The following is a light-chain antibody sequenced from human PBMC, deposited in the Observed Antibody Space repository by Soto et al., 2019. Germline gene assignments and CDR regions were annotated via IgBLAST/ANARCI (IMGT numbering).Light chain of an antibody. CDR2: DVN. CDR1: NSDVGGYNF. J-gene: IGLJ3*02. Sequence: QSALTQPRSVSGSPGQSVTISCTGTNSDVGGYNFVSWYQQHPGKAPKFMIYDVNKRPSGVPDRFSGSKSGNTASLTISGLQAEDEADYYYCSYAGSYTTWVFGGGTKLTVL. CDR3: CSYAGSYTTWV. V-gene: IGLV2-11*01.